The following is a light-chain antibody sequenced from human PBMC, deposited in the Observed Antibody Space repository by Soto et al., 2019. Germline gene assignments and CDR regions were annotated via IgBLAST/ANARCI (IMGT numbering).Light chain of an antibody. J-gene: IGLJ2*01. Sequence: QSVLTQPPSVSGAPGQKVTSSCSGSSSNIGNNYVSWYQQLPGTAPKLLIYDNNKRPSGIPDRFSGSKSGTSATLGITGLQTGDEADYYCGTWDSSLSVVVFGGGTKLTVL. V-gene: IGLV1-51*01. CDR2: DNN. CDR1: SSNIGNNY. CDR3: GTWDSSLSVVV.